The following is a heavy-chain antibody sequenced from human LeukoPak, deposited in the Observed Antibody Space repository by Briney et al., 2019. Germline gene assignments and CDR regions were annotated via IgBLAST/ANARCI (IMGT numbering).Heavy chain of an antibody. D-gene: IGHD6-13*01. CDR2: IYLGDFDT. V-gene: IGHV5-51*01. J-gene: IGHJ4*02. CDR3: TRSTGSSSSWEFDY. CDR1: GYSFTDYW. Sequence: GESLKISCKSSGYSFTDYWIGWVRQMPAKGLEWMGIIYLGDFDTRYSPSFQGQVTISADKSISAAYLQWSSLKASDTAMYYCTRSTGSSSSWEFDYWGQGTLVTVSS.